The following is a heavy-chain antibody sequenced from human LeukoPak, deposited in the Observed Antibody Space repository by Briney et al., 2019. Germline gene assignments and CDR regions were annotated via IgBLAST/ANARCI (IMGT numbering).Heavy chain of an antibody. J-gene: IGHJ4*02. Sequence: GGSLRLSCAGSGFIFSSYEMNWVRQAPGKGLEWVSYISNTDSTIYYADSVKGRFTIPRVDAKNSLYLQMDSLRVEDTAVYYCARDGGLSNNVCFLDYWGQGTLVTVSS. CDR2: ISNTDSTI. V-gene: IGHV3-48*03. CDR3: ARDGGLSNNVCFLDY. D-gene: IGHD2/OR15-2a*01. CDR1: GFIFSSYE.